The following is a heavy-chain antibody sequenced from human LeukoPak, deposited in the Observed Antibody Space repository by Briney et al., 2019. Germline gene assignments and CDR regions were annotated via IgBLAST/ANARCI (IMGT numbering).Heavy chain of an antibody. J-gene: IGHJ6*03. CDR1: GGSISSYY. Sequence: SETLSLTCTVSGGSISSYYWSWIRQPAGKGLEWIGRIYTSGSTNYNPSLKSRVTMSVDTSKNQFSLKLSSVTAADTAVYYCARDHKPLLGAYYYYYMDVWGKGTTVTVS. CDR3: ARDHKPLLGAYYYYYMDV. V-gene: IGHV4-4*07. CDR2: IYTSGST. D-gene: IGHD3-10*01.